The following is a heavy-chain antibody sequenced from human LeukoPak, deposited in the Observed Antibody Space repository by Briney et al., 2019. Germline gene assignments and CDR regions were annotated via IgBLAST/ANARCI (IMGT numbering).Heavy chain of an antibody. CDR1: GFTFSSYG. CDR2: ISGSGGST. V-gene: IGHV3-23*01. J-gene: IGHJ4*02. D-gene: IGHD6-19*01. CDR3: AKPAISSRGWYYDY. Sequence: GGSLRLSCAASGFTFSSYGMSWVRQAPGKGLEWVSAISGSGGSTYYADSVKGRFTISRDNSKNTLYLQMISLRAEDTAVYYCAKPAISSRGWYYDYWGQGTLVTVSS.